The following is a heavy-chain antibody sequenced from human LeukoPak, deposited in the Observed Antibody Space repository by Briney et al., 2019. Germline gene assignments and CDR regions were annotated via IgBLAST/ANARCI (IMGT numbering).Heavy chain of an antibody. CDR3: ARSTPPYLGQLGLPSYYYYMDV. J-gene: IGHJ6*03. Sequence: PSEALSLTCAVYGGSFSGYYWSWIRQPPGKGLEWIGEINRSGSTNYNPSLKSRVTISVDTSKNQFSLKLSSVTAADTAVYYCARSTPPYLGQLGLPSYYYYMDVWGKGTTVTVSS. V-gene: IGHV4-34*01. CDR2: INRSGST. D-gene: IGHD6-6*01. CDR1: GGSFSGYY.